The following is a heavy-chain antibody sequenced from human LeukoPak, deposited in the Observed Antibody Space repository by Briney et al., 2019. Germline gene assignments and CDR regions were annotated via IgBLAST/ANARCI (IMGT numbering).Heavy chain of an antibody. Sequence: PGGPLGLPWAASGSTLSSYSLNWFRKPPGKERVELSYIYSSSSTIYYADSVRGRFTISRDNAKNSLYLQMNSLRDEDTAVYYCARDLRGDYWGPGTLVTVSS. J-gene: IGHJ4*02. CDR3: ARDLRGDY. CDR2: IYSSSSTI. V-gene: IGHV3-48*02. CDR1: GSTLSSYS.